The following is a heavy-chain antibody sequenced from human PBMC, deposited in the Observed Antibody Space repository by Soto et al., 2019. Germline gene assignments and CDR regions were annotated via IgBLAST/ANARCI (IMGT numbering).Heavy chain of an antibody. CDR1: GASISSGDYY. CDR3: ARGRRTVTTLDWFDP. V-gene: IGHV4-30-4*01. J-gene: IGHJ5*02. Sequence: QGQLQESGPGLVKFSQTLSLTCTVTGASISSGDYYGSLIRQYPGKGLEWIGNIHNRGNTHDNPALNSRVTMSVDMSKNQFSLNVSSVTAADTAVYYCARGRRTVTTLDWFDPWGQGTMVTISS. CDR2: IHNRGNT. D-gene: IGHD4-4*01.